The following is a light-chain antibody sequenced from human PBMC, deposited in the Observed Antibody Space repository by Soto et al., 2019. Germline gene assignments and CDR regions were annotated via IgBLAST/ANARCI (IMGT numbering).Light chain of an antibody. J-gene: IGLJ1*01. CDR2: DVN. V-gene: IGLV2-11*01. CDR3: CSFAGTCYV. CDR1: SSDVGAYDF. Sequence: QSALTQPRSASGTPGQSVTISCTGTSSDVGAYDFVSWYQQHPGEAPKLIIYDVNKRPSGVPDRFSGSKSGNTASLTISGLQAEDVGDYFGCSFAGTCYVFGTGTKVTVL.